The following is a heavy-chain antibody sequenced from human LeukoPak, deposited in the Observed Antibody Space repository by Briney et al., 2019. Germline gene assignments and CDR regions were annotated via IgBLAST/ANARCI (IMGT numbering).Heavy chain of an antibody. CDR2: INHSGST. CDR1: GGSFSGYY. V-gene: IGHV4-34*01. CDR3: ARGPRNYYYYYMDV. Sequence: SETLSLTCAVYGGSFSGYYWSWIRQPPGKGLEWIGEINHSGSTNYNPSLKSRVTISVDTSKNQFSLKLSSVTAADTAVYYCARGPRNYYYYYMDVWGKGATVTVSS. J-gene: IGHJ6*03.